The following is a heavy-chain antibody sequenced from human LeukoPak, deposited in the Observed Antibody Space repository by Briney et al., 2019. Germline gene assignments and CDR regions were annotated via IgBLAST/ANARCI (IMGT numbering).Heavy chain of an antibody. D-gene: IGHD1-7*01. CDR1: GFTFSSYS. J-gene: IGHJ5*02. CDR3: ARGATDTTRWFDP. CDR2: ISSSSSYM. Sequence: GGSLRLSCAASGFTFSSYSMNWVRQAPGKGLEWVSSISSSSSYMYYADSVKGRFTISRDNAKNSLYLQMNGLRADDTATYYCARGATDTTRWFDPWGQGTLVTVSS. V-gene: IGHV3-21*01.